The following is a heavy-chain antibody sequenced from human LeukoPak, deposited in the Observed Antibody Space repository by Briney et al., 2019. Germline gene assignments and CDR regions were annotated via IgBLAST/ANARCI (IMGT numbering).Heavy chain of an antibody. CDR1: GFSFSDYY. Sequence: GGSLRLSCAASGFSFSDYYMNWIRQAPGKGLEWVSYISSSATYTDYAESVKGRFTVSRDNAKNSLYLQMNSLRAEDPAVYYCARDPYSSTWSYGMDVWGQGTTVTVSS. CDR2: ISSSATYT. D-gene: IGHD6-6*01. J-gene: IGHJ6*02. CDR3: ARDPYSSTWSYGMDV. V-gene: IGHV3-11*05.